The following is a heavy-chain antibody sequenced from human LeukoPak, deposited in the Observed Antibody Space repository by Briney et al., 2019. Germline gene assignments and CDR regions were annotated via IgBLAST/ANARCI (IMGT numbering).Heavy chain of an antibody. D-gene: IGHD1-14*01. CDR1: GYTFTSYG. V-gene: IGHV1-18*01. J-gene: IGHJ6*03. Sequence: ASVKVSCKASGYTFTSYGISWVRQAPGQGLEWMGWISAYNGNTNYAQKLQGRITMTTDTSTSTAYMELRSLRSDDTAVYYCARGLSATSYYYYYMDVWGKGTTVTVSS. CDR2: ISAYNGNT. CDR3: ARGLSATSYYYYYMDV.